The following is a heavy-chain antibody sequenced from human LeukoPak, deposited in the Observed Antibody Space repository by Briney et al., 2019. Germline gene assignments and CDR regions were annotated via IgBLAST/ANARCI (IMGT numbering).Heavy chain of an antibody. V-gene: IGHV1-69*04. D-gene: IGHD6-13*01. CDR2: IIPLLDIA. Sequence: SVTVSCKASGGTFTNYAISWVRQAPGQGLEWMGKIIPLLDIANYTQKFQGRVTITADKSTSTAYMELSSLRAEDTAVYYCARRIAGSDTGGYFQEWGQGTLATVSS. CDR3: ARRIAGSDTGGYFQE. CDR1: GGTFTNYA. J-gene: IGHJ1*01.